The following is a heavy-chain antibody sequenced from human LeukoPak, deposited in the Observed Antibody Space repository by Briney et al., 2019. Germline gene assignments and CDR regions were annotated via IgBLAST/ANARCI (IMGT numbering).Heavy chain of an antibody. CDR3: ARILRDGHNDPFDY. Sequence: SETLSLTCTVSGGSISSDSYFWGWIRQPPGKGLEWIGSVFYTGNTFYSPSLKSRVTLSVDTSKDQFSLRLTSVTAADAAVYYCARILRDGHNDPFDYWGQGTLVTVSS. V-gene: IGHV4-39*01. CDR1: GGSISSDSYF. J-gene: IGHJ4*02. CDR2: VFYTGNT.